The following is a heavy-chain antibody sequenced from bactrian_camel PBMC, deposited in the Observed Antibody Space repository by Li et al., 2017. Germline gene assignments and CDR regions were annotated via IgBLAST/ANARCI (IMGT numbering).Heavy chain of an antibody. CDR3: AAVGAYCSVGYNCCPRQGADFRY. V-gene: IGHV3S1*01. CDR1: RGTYRWYC. Sequence: HVQLVESGGGSVQSGGSLKLSCATSRGTYRWYCMGWFRQAPGREREGVTAIYGGTTTYYADSVKGRFTISQDNPKNTLYLQMNSLKPEDTAMYYCAAVGAYCSVGYNCCPRQGADFRYWGQGTQVTVS. CDR2: IYGGTTT. J-gene: IGHJ6*01. D-gene: IGHD2*01.